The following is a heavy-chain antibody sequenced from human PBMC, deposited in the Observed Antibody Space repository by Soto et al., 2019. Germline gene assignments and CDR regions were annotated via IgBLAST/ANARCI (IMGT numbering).Heavy chain of an antibody. Sequence: GVSVKVSCKASGDPFSSYAMSWVRPAPGQGHERMGGIIPIFGTANYAQKFQGRVTITADESTSTAYMELSSLRSEDTAVYYCASSTLRGQQLPYYCMDVSGQGTTVTLSS. J-gene: IGHJ6*02. D-gene: IGHD6-13*01. CDR2: IIPIFGTA. V-gene: IGHV1-69*13. CDR3: ASSTLRGQQLPYYCMDV. CDR1: GDPFSSYA.